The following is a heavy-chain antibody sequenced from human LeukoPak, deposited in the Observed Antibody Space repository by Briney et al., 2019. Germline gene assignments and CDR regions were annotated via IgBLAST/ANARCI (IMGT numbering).Heavy chain of an antibody. CDR1: GYTFTSYG. CDR3: ARVRDPPYYDFWSGYYHLCWFDP. J-gene: IGHJ5*02. D-gene: IGHD3-3*01. Sequence: GASVKVSCKASGYTFTSYGISWVRQAPGQGLEWMGWISAYNGNTNYAQKLQGRVTMTTDTSTSTAYMELRSLRSDDTAVYYYARVRDPPYYDFWSGYYHLCWFDPWGQGTLVTVSS. V-gene: IGHV1-18*01. CDR2: ISAYNGNT.